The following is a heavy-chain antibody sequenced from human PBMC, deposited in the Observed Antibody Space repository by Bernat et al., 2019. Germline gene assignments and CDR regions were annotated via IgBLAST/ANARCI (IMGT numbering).Heavy chain of an antibody. D-gene: IGHD3/OR15-3a*01. Sequence: QLQLQASGPGLVKPSETLSLTCAVSGGSVSSSSYYWGWVRQPPGKGLEWIGNIYYSGTTYFNPSLKSRITVSVDTSKNQFSLKLSSVTAADTAVYYCARLDFWTGSGASYFDLWGQGTLVIVSS. CDR3: ARLDFWTGSGASYFDL. CDR2: IYYSGTT. CDR1: GGSVSSSSYY. V-gene: IGHV4-39*01. J-gene: IGHJ4*02.